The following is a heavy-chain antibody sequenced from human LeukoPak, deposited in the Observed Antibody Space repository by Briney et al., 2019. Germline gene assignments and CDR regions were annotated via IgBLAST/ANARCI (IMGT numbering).Heavy chain of an antibody. CDR2: IYPGDSDT. J-gene: IGHJ5*02. CDR1: GYNFNNYW. V-gene: IGHV5-51*01. CDR3: ARRVNRNYTSSNWFDP. Sequence: GESLKISCEGSGYNFNNYWIAWVRQMPGRGLEWMGTIYPGDSDTRYSPSFQGQVTISADKSNSTAYLQWSSLKASDAAMYYCARRVNRNYTSSNWFDPWGQGTLVTVSS. D-gene: IGHD5-24*01.